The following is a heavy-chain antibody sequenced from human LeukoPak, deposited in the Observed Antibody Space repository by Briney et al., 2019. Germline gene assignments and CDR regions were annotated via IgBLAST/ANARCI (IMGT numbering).Heavy chain of an antibody. CDR3: ARVEGDYVWGSYRSYFDY. CDR2: IIPILGIA. V-gene: IGHV1-69*04. CDR1: GGTFSSYA. Sequence: GSSVKVSCKASGGTFSSYAISWVRQAPGQGLEWMGRIIPILGIANYAQKFQGRVTITADKSTSTAYMELSSLRSEDTAVYYCARVEGDYVWGSYRSYFDYWGQGTLVTASS. J-gene: IGHJ4*02. D-gene: IGHD3-16*02.